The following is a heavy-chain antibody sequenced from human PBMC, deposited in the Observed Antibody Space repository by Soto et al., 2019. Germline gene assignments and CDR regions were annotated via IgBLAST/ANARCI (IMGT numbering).Heavy chain of an antibody. D-gene: IGHD2-15*01. J-gene: IGHJ4*02. CDR3: AKRRGAGGHFDY. Sequence: EVQLLESGGGLVQPEGSLRLSCAASGFTFTSYAMGWVRQAPGKGLEWVSVISRGGSTYYADSVRGRFTISRDNSKDTLSLQMNSLRAEDSAVYYCAKRRGAGGHFDYWGQGAVVTVSS. V-gene: IGHV3-23*01. CDR2: ISRGGST. CDR1: GFTFTSYA.